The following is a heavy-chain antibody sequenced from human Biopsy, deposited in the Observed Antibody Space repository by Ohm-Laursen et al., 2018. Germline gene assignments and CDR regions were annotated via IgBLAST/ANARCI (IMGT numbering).Heavy chain of an antibody. J-gene: IGHJ6*02. D-gene: IGHD3-22*01. Sequence: SDTLSLTCSVSGGSISSSYWSWIRQTPGKGLEWIGEINHSGRTNYNPSLKSRVTISVDKSKNQFSLKVRSVTAADTAVYYCVRGVDYYDPYHYYALDVWGQGTTVTVSS. CDR1: GGSISSSY. CDR3: VRGVDYYDPYHYYALDV. V-gene: IGHV4-34*01. CDR2: INHSGRT.